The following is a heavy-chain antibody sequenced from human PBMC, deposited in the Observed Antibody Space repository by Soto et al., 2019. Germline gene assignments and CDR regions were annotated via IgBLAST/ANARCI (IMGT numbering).Heavy chain of an antibody. CDR1: GGSFSGYY. V-gene: IGHV4-34*01. Sequence: SETLSLTCAVYGGSFSGYYWSWIRQPPGKGLEWIGEINHSGSTNYNPSPKSRVTISVDTSKNQFSLKLSSVTAADTAVYYCARFRRGYSYGYPSYYFDYWGQGTLVTVSS. CDR2: INHSGST. CDR3: ARFRRGYSYGYPSYYFDY. D-gene: IGHD5-18*01. J-gene: IGHJ4*02.